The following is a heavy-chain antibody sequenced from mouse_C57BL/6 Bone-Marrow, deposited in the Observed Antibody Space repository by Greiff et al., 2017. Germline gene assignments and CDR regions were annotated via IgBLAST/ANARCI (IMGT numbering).Heavy chain of an antibody. CDR3: TTELRYAMDY. D-gene: IGHD1-1*01. V-gene: IGHV14-4*01. J-gene: IGHJ4*01. Sequence: EVKLMESGAELVRPGASVKLSCTASGFNIKDDYMHWVKQRPEQGLAWIGWIDPENGDTEYASKLQGKATITADKSYNTAYLQLSSLTSEDTAVYYCTTELRYAMDYWGQGTSVTVSS. CDR1: GFNIKDDY. CDR2: IDPENGDT.